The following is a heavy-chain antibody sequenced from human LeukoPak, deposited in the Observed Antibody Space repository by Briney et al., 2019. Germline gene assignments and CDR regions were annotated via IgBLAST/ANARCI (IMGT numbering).Heavy chain of an antibody. V-gene: IGHV1-18*04. CDR1: GYTFTSYG. Sequence: ASVKVSCKASGYTFTSYGISWVRQAPGQGLEWMGWISAYNGNTNYAQKLQGRVTMTTDTSTSTAYMELGSLRSDDTAVYYCARDWGLWFGTRTNGWYFDLWGRGTLVTVSS. D-gene: IGHD3-10*01. J-gene: IGHJ2*01. CDR3: ARDWGLWFGTRTNGWYFDL. CDR2: ISAYNGNT.